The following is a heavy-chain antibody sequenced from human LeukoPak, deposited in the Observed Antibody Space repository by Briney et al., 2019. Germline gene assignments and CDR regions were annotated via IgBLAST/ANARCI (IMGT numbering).Heavy chain of an antibody. CDR1: GGSISSSSYY. Sequence: SETLSLTCTVSGGSISSSSYYWGWIRQPPGKGLEWIGSIYYSGSTYYNPSLKSRVTISVDTSKNQFSLKLSSVTAADTAVYYCARGRYDFYSGQSPFDPWGQGTLVTVSS. V-gene: IGHV4-39*07. CDR2: IYYSGST. D-gene: IGHD3-3*01. CDR3: ARGRYDFYSGQSPFDP. J-gene: IGHJ5*02.